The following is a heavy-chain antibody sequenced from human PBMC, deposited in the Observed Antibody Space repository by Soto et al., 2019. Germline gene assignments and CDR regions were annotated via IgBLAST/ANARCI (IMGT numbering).Heavy chain of an antibody. D-gene: IGHD6-19*01. CDR3: AKVSNTGWYYYDS. J-gene: IGHJ4*02. Sequence: QVQLVESGGGVVQPGGSLRLSCAASGFTFSTYGMNWVRQGPGKGPQWVALISYDGNNKYYGDYVKGRFSISRDNSKNTLDLKMNSLRPEDTAVYYCAKVSNTGWYYYDSWGQGTLVTVSS. CDR1: GFTFSTYG. CDR2: ISYDGNNK. V-gene: IGHV3-30*18.